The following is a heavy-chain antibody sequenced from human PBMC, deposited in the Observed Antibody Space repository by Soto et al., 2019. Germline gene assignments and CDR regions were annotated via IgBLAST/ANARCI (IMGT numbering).Heavy chain of an antibody. D-gene: IGHD2-15*01. V-gene: IGHV1-69*01. CDR1: GGTFSSYS. Sequence: QVQLVQSGAEVKKPGSSVKGSCKASGGTFSSYSINWVRQAPGQGLAWMGEIIPIFGTANYAQKFLGRVTITADEPTSTAYMELRSLRSDYTPVYYWTRAGRRLSGGIEYWGQGNLVTVPS. CDR2: IIPIFGTA. J-gene: IGHJ4*02. CDR3: TRAGRRLSGGIEY.